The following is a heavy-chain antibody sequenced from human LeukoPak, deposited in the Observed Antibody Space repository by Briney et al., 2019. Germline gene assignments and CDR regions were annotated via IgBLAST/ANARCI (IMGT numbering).Heavy chain of an antibody. Sequence: GGSLRLSCAASGATVSDNSMTWVRQAPGKGLEWVSVIYSGGRTYYADSVKGRFTISRHNSKNTLYLQMNSLRPEDTAVYYCAKEGEQSSWSRGIDVWGQGTTVTVSS. V-gene: IGHV3-53*04. J-gene: IGHJ6*02. CDR2: IYSGGRT. CDR3: AKEGEQSSWSRGIDV. D-gene: IGHD6-13*01. CDR1: GATVSDNS.